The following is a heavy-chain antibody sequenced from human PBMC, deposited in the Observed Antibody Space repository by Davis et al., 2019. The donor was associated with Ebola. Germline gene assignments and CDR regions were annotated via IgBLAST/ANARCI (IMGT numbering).Heavy chain of an antibody. V-gene: IGHV3-11*04. J-gene: IGHJ4*02. D-gene: IGHD2-21*01. CDR1: GFTFSDYY. Sequence: PGGSLRLSCAASGFTFSDYYMSWIRQAPGKGLECVSYISSGGSTIYYADSVRGRFTISRDNAKNSLYLQMDSLRADDTAVYYCARDMGKNCGGDCYPAGDYWGQGTLVTVSS. CDR2: ISSGGSTI. CDR3: ARDMGKNCGGDCYPAGDY.